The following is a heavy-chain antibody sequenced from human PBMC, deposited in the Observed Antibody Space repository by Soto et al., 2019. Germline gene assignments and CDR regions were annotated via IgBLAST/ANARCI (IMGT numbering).Heavy chain of an antibody. CDR1: GGTFRNHV. V-gene: IGHV1-69*01. Sequence: QVQLVQSGAEVKKPGSSVKVSCKASGGTFRNHVFNWVRQAPGQGLEWMGGIMPVIGTPNYAQKFQGRVTTTADASTSTVFMELSSLRSDDTAVYYCARDLEFRDGNISHLDYWGQGTLVTVSS. CDR3: ARDLEFRDGNISHLDY. CDR2: IMPVIGTP. J-gene: IGHJ4*02.